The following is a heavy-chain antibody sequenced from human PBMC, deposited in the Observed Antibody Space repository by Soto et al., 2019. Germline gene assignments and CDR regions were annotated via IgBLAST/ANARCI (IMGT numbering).Heavy chain of an antibody. CDR1: GFTFSGSA. CDR2: IKARSYNYAT. D-gene: IGHD3-16*01. V-gene: IGHV3-73*02. CDR3: SRLWAGGDDRDSPPYYLDY. Sequence: EVQLVESGGGLVQPGGSVIISCAASGFTFSGSAIHWVRQASGKGLEWVGRIKARSYNYATAYTATLKGRFTIPRDDSKNTAYLQMNSLKTEDTAVYFCSRLWAGGDDRDSPPYYLDYWGQGTLVTVSS. J-gene: IGHJ4*02.